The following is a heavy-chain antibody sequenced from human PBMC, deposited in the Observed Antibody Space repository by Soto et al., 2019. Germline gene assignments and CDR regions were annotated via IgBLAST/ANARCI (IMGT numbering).Heavy chain of an antibody. CDR1: GLTFGSRA. Sequence: EVQLLESGGDLIQPGGSLRLSCVASGLTFGSRAMSWVRQSPGEGLEWVSTITDTGGDAKYADSVRGRFAISRDNSKNTLYLQMGALSAEDSAIYVCVRGSKDSYPGSRIFDFWGRGTLVTVSS. CDR3: VRGSKDSYPGSRIFDF. J-gene: IGHJ4*02. CDR2: ITDTGGDA. V-gene: IGHV3-23*01. D-gene: IGHD3-10*01.